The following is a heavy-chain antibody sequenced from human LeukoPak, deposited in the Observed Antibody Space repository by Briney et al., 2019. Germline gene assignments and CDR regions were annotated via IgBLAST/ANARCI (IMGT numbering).Heavy chain of an antibody. CDR1: GFTFSSYA. D-gene: IGHD3-22*01. J-gene: IGHJ4*02. CDR3: ARDRWLLLNGFDY. V-gene: IGHV3-33*01. CDR2: IWYDGSSK. Sequence: PGRSLRLSCAASGFTFSSYAMHWVRQAPGKGLEWVAVIWYDGSSKYYADSVKGRFTISRDNSKNTLYLQMNSLRAEDTAVYYCARDRWLLLNGFDYWGQGTLVTVSS.